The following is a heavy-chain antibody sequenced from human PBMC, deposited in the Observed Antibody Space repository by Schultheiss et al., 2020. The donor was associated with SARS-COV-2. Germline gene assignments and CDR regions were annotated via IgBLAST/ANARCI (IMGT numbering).Heavy chain of an antibody. CDR3: AATLAYCGGDLLNHFDY. CDR2: IRSKANSYAT. Sequence: GGSLRLSCAASGFTFSGSAMHWVRQASGKGLEWVGRIRSKANSYATAYAASVKGRFTISRDDSKNTLYLQMNSLRAEDTAVYYCAATLAYCGGDLLNHFDYWGQGTLVTVSS. J-gene: IGHJ4*02. CDR1: GFTFSGSA. D-gene: IGHD2-21*02. V-gene: IGHV3-73*01.